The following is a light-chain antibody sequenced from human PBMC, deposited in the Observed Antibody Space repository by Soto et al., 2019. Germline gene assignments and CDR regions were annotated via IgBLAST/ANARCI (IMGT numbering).Light chain of an antibody. Sequence: DIVLTQTPLSSPVALGQPASISCRSSQSLVHSDGNTYLSWLHQRPGQPPRVLIYKISKRFSGVPDRLSGSGAGTLFTLKISRVEAEDVGVYYCMQSTQFLITFGQGTRLEI. CDR2: KIS. CDR1: QSLVHSDGNTY. J-gene: IGKJ5*01. V-gene: IGKV2-24*01. CDR3: MQSTQFLIT.